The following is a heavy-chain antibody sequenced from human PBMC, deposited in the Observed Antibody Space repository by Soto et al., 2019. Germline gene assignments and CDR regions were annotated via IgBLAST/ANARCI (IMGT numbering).Heavy chain of an antibody. D-gene: IGHD1-26*01. Sequence: EVQLVESGGGLVQPGGSLRLTCAASGFPFSIYSMNWVRQAPGKGLEWSSYITSDTNTIKYADSVKGRFTISRDNAKNLVYLQMNSLRDEDTAVYFCARSVEAHFDYWGQGTGVTVSS. CDR2: ITSDTNTI. V-gene: IGHV3-48*02. CDR1: GFPFSIYS. J-gene: IGHJ4*02. CDR3: ARSVEAHFDY.